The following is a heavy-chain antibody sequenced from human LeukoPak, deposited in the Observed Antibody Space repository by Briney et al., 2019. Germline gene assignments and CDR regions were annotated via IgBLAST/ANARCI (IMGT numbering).Heavy chain of an antibody. CDR1: GGSISSGGYS. D-gene: IGHD2-21*02. Sequence: SETLSLTCAVSGGSISSGGYSWSWIRQPPGKGLEWIGYIYHSGSTYYNPSLKSRVTISVDRSKNQFSLKLSSVTAADTAVYYCASLDLCGGDCYSDYWGQGTLVTVSS. J-gene: IGHJ4*02. CDR3: ASLDLCGGDCYSDY. CDR2: IYHSGST. V-gene: IGHV4-30-2*01.